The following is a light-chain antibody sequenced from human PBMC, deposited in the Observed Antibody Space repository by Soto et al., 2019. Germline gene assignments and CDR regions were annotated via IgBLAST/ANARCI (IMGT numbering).Light chain of an antibody. V-gene: IGKV1-5*01. CDR1: QSIRYW. Sequence: DIQMTHSPSTLAASVGDRVTMTCRASQSIRYWVAWYQHKPGKAPKLLIYDASTLESGAPSRFSGSGSGTEFALTISSLQPDDFATYYCQQYKSYWTFGQGTKVDIK. J-gene: IGKJ1*01. CDR2: DAS. CDR3: QQYKSYWT.